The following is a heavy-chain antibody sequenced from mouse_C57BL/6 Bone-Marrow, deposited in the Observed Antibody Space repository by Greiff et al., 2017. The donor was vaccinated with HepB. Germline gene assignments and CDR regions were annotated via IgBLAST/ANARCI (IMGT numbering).Heavy chain of an antibody. Sequence: EVQLQQSGPELVKPGASVKIPCKASGYTFTDYNMDWVKQSHGKSLEWIGDINPNNGGTIYNQKFKGKATLTVDKSSSTAYMELRSLTSEDTAVYYCARARRDFYYGSLYYFDYWGQGTTLTVSS. CDR3: ARARRDFYYGSLYYFDY. CDR2: INPNNGGT. V-gene: IGHV1-18*01. J-gene: IGHJ2*01. D-gene: IGHD1-1*01. CDR1: GYTFTDYN.